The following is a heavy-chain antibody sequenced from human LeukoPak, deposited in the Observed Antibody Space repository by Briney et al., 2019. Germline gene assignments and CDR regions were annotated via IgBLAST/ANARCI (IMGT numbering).Heavy chain of an antibody. J-gene: IGHJ5*02. Sequence: ASVKVSCKASGGTFSSYAISWVRQAPGQGLEGMGGIIPIFGTANYAQKFQGRVTITTDESTSTAYMELSSLRSEDSAVYYCARVLVRRFLEWFQFDPWGQGTLVTVSS. D-gene: IGHD3-3*01. V-gene: IGHV1-69*05. CDR1: GGTFSSYA. CDR3: ARVLVRRFLEWFQFDP. CDR2: IIPIFGTA.